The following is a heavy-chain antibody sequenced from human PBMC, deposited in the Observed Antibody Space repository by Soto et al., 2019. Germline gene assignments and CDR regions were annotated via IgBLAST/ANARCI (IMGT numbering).Heavy chain of an antibody. CDR3: AXXALPRRHYYDSSGYYHESGY. Sequence: ASVKVSCKASGYTFTSYAISWVRQAPGQGLEWMGGIIPIFGTANYAQKFQGRVTITADESTSTAYMELSSLRSEDTAVYYCAXXALPRRHYYDSSGYYHESGYWGQGTPVTVSS. V-gene: IGHV1-69*13. CDR2: IIPIFGTA. D-gene: IGHD3-22*01. CDR1: GYTFTSYA. J-gene: IGHJ4*02.